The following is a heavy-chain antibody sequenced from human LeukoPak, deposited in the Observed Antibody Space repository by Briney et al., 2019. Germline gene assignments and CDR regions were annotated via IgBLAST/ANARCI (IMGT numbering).Heavy chain of an antibody. Sequence: GESLKISCKGSGYSFTSYWIGWVRQMPGKGLEWMGIIYPGDSDTRYSPSFQGQVTISADKSISTAYLQWSSLNASDTAMYYCARFHCSGGSCYADYYYYMDVWGKGTTVTVSS. CDR2: IYPGDSDT. J-gene: IGHJ6*03. CDR3: ARFHCSGGSCYADYYYYMDV. CDR1: GYSFTSYW. D-gene: IGHD2-15*01. V-gene: IGHV5-51*01.